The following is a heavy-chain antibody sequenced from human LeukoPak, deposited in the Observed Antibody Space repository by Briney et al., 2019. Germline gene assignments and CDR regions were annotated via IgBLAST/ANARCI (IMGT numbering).Heavy chain of an antibody. V-gene: IGHV4-61*01. Sequence: SETLSLTCTVSGGSVSSGSYYWSWIRRPPGKGLEWIGYIYYSGGTNYNPSLKSRVTISVDTSKNQFSLKLSSVTAADTAVYYCARVQFLCSGGSCYLYYFDYWGQGTLVTVSS. CDR2: IYYSGGT. D-gene: IGHD2-15*01. CDR1: GGSVSSGSYY. CDR3: ARVQFLCSGGSCYLYYFDY. J-gene: IGHJ4*02.